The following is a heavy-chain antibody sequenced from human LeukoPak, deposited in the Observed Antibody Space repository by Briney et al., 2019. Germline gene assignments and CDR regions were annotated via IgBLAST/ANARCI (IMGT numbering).Heavy chain of an antibody. Sequence: GGSLRLSCAASGFTFSSFGMHWVRQAPGKGLEWVAVIWYDASNKYYADSVKGRFTISRDNSKNTLYLQMNSLRDDDTAVYYCVRGVGVSRFNYLDPWGQGALVIVSS. CDR3: VRGVGVSRFNYLDP. CDR2: IWYDASNK. CDR1: GFTFSSFG. D-gene: IGHD1-7*01. J-gene: IGHJ5*02. V-gene: IGHV3-33*01.